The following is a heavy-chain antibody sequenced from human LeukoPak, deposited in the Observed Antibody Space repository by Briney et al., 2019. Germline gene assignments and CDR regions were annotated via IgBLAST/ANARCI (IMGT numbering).Heavy chain of an antibody. CDR3: VRGTGY. CDR1: GFTFSTYV. V-gene: IGHV3-64D*06. CDR2: ISSNGDNT. Sequence: QSGGSLRLSCSVSGFTFSTYVMHWVRLAPGKGLEYVSAISSNGDNTYYADSVKGRFTISRDNSKNTLYLQMSSLRADDTAVYYCVRGTGYWGQGTLVTVSS. J-gene: IGHJ4*02.